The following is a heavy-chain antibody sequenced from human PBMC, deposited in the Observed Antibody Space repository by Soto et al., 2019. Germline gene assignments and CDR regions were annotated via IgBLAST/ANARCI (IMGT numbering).Heavy chain of an antibody. V-gene: IGHV3-21*06. CDR2: ISGGGSYI. CDR3: ARDSDCHSTSCFFPPHV. CDR1: GFTFRWFG. Sequence: PGGSLRLSCAGSGFTFRWFGMSWVRQVPGKGLEWVSGISGGGSYIFYADSVQGRFSISRDNPKNSLFLEMNSLRVEDTAVYYCARDSDCHSTSCFFPPHVWGQGTTVTVSS. D-gene: IGHD2-2*01. J-gene: IGHJ6*02.